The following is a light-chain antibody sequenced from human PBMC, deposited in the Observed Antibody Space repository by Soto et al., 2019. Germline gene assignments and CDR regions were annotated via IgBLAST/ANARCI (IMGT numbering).Light chain of an antibody. CDR2: AAS. V-gene: IGKV1-39*01. J-gene: IGKJ2*01. CDR1: QSIDTY. CDR3: QQSHSTPYT. Sequence: DIQMTQSPSSLSASFGDRVTLTCRASQSIDTYLNSYQQKPGTAPKLLMYAASTLHSGVPSRFSGSGSGTDFTLTISSLQREDFATYFCQQSHSTPYTFGQGTKLEI.